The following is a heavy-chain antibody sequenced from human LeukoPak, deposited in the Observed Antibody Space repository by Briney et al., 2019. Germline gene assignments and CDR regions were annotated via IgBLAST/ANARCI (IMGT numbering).Heavy chain of an antibody. CDR2: INPNSGGT. V-gene: IGHV1-2*02. J-gene: IGHJ4*02. D-gene: IGHD2-2*01. CDR1: GYTFTGYY. CDR3: ARSDRSTSCYYFDY. Sequence: GASVKVSCKASGYTFTGYYMHWVRQAPGQGLEWMGWINPNSGGTNYAQKFQGRVTMTRDTSISTAYMELSRLRSDDTAVYYCARSDRSTSCYYFDYWGQGTLVTVSS.